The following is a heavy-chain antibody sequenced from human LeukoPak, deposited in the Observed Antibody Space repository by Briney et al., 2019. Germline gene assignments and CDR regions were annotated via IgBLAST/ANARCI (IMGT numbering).Heavy chain of an antibody. J-gene: IGHJ4*02. CDR2: IYYSGST. D-gene: IGHD4-11*01. Sequence: SETQSLTCTVSGGSISSSSYYWGWIRQPPGKGLEWIASIYYSGSTYYNPSLKSRVTISIDTSKNQFALKLSSVTAADTAVYYCARHYSNYPDYWGQGTLVTVSS. CDR3: ARHYSNYPDY. V-gene: IGHV4-39*01. CDR1: GGSISSSSYY.